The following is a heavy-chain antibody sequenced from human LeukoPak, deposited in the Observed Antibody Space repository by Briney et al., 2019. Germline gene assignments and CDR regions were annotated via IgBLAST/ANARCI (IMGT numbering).Heavy chain of an antibody. J-gene: IGHJ3*02. CDR3: ARPRGYSGYGDACDI. V-gene: IGHV4-34*01. CDR2: INHSGST. D-gene: IGHD5-12*01. CDR1: GGSFSGYY. Sequence: SETLSLTCAVYGGSFSGYYWSWIRQPPGKGLEWIGEINHSGSTNYNPSLKSRVTISVDTSTNQFSLKLSSVAAADTAVYYCARPRGYSGYGDACDIWGQGTRVTVSS.